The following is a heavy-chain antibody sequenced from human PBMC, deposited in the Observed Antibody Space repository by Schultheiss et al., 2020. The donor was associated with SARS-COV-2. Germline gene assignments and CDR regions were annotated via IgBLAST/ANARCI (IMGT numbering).Heavy chain of an antibody. J-gene: IGHJ4*01. CDR3: AKEKLNYFDY. CDR1: GFTVSSNY. D-gene: IGHD1-7*01. Sequence: GGSLRLSCAASGFTVSSNYMSWVRQAPGKGLEWVSVIYSGGSTYYADSVRDRFTISRDSSENRLYLQMNSLRAEDTAVYYCAKEKLNYFDYWGQGTLVTVSS. V-gene: IGHV3-66*01. CDR2: IYSGGST.